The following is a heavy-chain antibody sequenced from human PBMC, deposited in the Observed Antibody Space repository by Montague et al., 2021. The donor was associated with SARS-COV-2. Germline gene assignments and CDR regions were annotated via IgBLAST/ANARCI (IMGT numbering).Heavy chain of an antibody. J-gene: IGHJ4*02. CDR2: IKQDGSEA. V-gene: IGHV3-7*01. CDR1: GFTFNNYW. CDR3: ATLIYRYGAFDY. Sequence: SPRLSCAASGFTFNNYWMNWVRQTPGKGLEWVANIKQDGSEAYYMDSVKGRFTISRDNAKKSLHLQMNRLRGEDTAVYYCATLIYRYGAFDYWGQGTLVIVSS. D-gene: IGHD4/OR15-4a*01.